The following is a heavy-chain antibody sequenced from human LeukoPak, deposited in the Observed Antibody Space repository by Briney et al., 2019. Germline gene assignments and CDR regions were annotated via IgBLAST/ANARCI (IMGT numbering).Heavy chain of an antibody. Sequence: GGSLRLSCAASGFTFSSYWMSWVRQAPGKGLEWVANIKQDGSEKYYVDSVKGRFTISRDNAKNSLYLQMNSLRAEDTAVYYCARDRPYYYDSSGYYQFDYWGQGTLVTVSS. D-gene: IGHD3-22*01. CDR1: GFTFSSYW. J-gene: IGHJ4*02. V-gene: IGHV3-7*01. CDR3: ARDRPYYYDSSGYYQFDY. CDR2: IKQDGSEK.